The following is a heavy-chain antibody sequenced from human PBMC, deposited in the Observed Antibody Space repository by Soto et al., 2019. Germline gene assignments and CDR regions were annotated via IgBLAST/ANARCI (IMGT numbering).Heavy chain of an antibody. CDR3: ARLRYTGSWYFDY. CDR1: GGSISSYY. J-gene: IGHJ4*02. Sequence: SETLSLTCTVSGGSISSYYWSWIRQPPGKGLEWIGYIYYSGSTNYNPSLKSRVAISVDTSKNQFSLKLSSVTAADTAVYYCARLRYTGSWYFDYWGQGTLVTVSS. V-gene: IGHV4-59*08. D-gene: IGHD1-26*01. CDR2: IYYSGST.